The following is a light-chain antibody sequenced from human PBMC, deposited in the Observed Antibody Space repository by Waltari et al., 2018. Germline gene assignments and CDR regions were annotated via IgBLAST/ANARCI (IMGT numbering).Light chain of an antibody. CDR2: LGS. CDR3: MQALQTPRT. Sequence: DIVMTQSPLSLPVTPGEPASISCRSSQSLLHSTGYNYLDWYMQKPGQSPQLLIYLGSNRASGVPDRFGGSGSGTDFTLKISRVEAEDVGVYYCMQALQTPRTFGPGTKVDIK. J-gene: IGKJ3*01. CDR1: QSLLHSTGYNY. V-gene: IGKV2-28*01.